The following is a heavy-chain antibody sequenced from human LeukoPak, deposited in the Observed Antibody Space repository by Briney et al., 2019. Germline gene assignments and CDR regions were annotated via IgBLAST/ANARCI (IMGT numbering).Heavy chain of an antibody. CDR2: IIPIFGTA. Sequence: SVKVSCKASGGTFSSYAISWVRQAPGQGLEWMGGIIPIFGTANYAQKFQGRVTITADESTSTAYMELSSLRSEDTAVYYCARRLLGYCSSTSCYVYYGMDVWGKGTTVTVSS. V-gene: IGHV1-69*13. CDR1: GGTFSSYA. J-gene: IGHJ6*04. CDR3: ARRLLGYCSSTSCYVYYGMDV. D-gene: IGHD2-2*01.